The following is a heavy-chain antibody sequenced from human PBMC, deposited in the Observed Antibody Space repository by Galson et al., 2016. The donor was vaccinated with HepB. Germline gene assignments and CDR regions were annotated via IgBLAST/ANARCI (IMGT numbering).Heavy chain of an antibody. CDR2: ILSKAHGGTT. J-gene: IGHJ4*02. CDR3: TISDFSDY. V-gene: IGHV3-15*01. Sequence: ILSKAHGGTTHYAAPVKGRFTISRDDSENTLYLQMNSLKIEDTAIYYCTISDFSDYWGQGTLVTVSS. D-gene: IGHD4-11*01.